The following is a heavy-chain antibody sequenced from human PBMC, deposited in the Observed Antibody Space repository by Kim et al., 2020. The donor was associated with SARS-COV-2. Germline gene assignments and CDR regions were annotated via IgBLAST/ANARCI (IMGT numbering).Heavy chain of an antibody. CDR2: ISSSSSTI. Sequence: GGSLRLSCAASGFTFSSYSMNWVRQAPGKGLEWVSYISSSSSTIYYADSVKGRFTISRDNAKNSLYLQMNSLRDEDTAVYYCARTRVYAPPGPSRRFYYYGMDVWGQGTTVTVSS. CDR1: GFTFSSYS. CDR3: ARTRVYAPPGPSRRFYYYGMDV. V-gene: IGHV3-48*02. J-gene: IGHJ6*02. D-gene: IGHD2-8*01.